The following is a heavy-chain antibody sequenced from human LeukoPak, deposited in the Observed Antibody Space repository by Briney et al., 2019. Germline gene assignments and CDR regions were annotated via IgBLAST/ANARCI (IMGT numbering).Heavy chain of an antibody. Sequence: GGSLRLSCAASGFTFSSYGMHWVRQAPGKGLEWVAFIRYDGSNKYYAGSVKGRFTISRDNSKNTLYLQMNSLRAEDTAVYYCARGNLWFGELVYWGQGTLVTVSS. D-gene: IGHD3-10*01. J-gene: IGHJ4*02. CDR2: IRYDGSNK. V-gene: IGHV3-30*02. CDR3: ARGNLWFGELVY. CDR1: GFTFSSYG.